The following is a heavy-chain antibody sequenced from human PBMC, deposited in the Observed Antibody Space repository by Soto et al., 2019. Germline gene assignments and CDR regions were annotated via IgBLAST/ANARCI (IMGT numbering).Heavy chain of an antibody. CDR1: GSTFSSYD. J-gene: IGHJ6*02. CDR2: IGTAGDT. Sequence: GGSLRLSCAASGSTFSSYDMHWVRQATGKGLEWVSAIGTAGDTYYPGSVKGRFTISRENAKNSLYLQMNSLRAGDTAVYYCARRAARPGYYGMDVWGQGTTVTVSS. D-gene: IGHD6-6*01. CDR3: ARRAARPGYYGMDV. V-gene: IGHV3-13*01.